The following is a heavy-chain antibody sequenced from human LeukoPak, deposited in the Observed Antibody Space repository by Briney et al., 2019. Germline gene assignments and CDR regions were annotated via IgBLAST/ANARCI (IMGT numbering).Heavy chain of an antibody. D-gene: IGHD5-18*01. CDR2: IDYRGST. Sequence: SETLSLTCTVSGGSISSYYWSWIRQPPGKGLEWIAYIDYRGSTTYNPSLKSRVTLSVDTSRDQFSLKLSSVTAADTAVYYCARSRSGYSYDHAAFDIWGQGTMVTVSS. V-gene: IGHV4-59*01. CDR3: ARSRSGYSYDHAAFDI. CDR1: GGSISSYY. J-gene: IGHJ3*02.